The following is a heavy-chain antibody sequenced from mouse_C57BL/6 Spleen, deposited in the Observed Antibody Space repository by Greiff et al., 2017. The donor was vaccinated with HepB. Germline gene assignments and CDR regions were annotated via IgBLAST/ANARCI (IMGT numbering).Heavy chain of an antibody. Sequence: QVQLQQSGAELARPGASVKLSCKASGYTFTSYGISWVKQRTGQGLEWIGEIYPRSGNTYYNEKFKGKATLTADKSSSTAYMELRSLTSEDSAVYFCARDRQLRLPFADWGQGTLVTVSA. V-gene: IGHV1-81*01. CDR3: ARDRQLRLPFAD. J-gene: IGHJ3*01. D-gene: IGHD3-2*02. CDR1: GYTFTSYG. CDR2: IYPRSGNT.